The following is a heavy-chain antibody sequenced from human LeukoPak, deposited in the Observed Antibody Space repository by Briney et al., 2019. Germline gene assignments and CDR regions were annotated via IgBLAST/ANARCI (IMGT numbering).Heavy chain of an antibody. CDR1: GYTFTSYY. J-gene: IGHJ4*02. V-gene: IGHV1-46*01. CDR3: ARDRAGYCSGGSCYALDY. CDR2: INPSGGST. D-gene: IGHD2-15*01. Sequence: GASVKVSCTASGYTFTSYYMHWVRQAPGQGLEWMGIINPSGGSTSYAQKFQGRVTMTRDTSTSTVYMELSSLRSEDTAVYYCARDRAGYCSGGSCYALDYWGQGTLVTVSS.